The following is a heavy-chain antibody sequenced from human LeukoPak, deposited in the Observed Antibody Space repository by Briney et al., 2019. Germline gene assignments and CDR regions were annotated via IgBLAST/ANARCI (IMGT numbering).Heavy chain of an antibody. CDR2: INHSGST. Sequence: SETLSLTCAVYGGSFSGYYWSWIRQPPGKGLERIGEINHSGSTNYNPSLKSRVTISVDTSKNQFSLKLSSVTAADTAVYYCARVNWNYSHDAFDIWGQGTMVTVSS. D-gene: IGHD1-7*01. CDR1: GGSFSGYY. V-gene: IGHV4-34*01. CDR3: ARVNWNYSHDAFDI. J-gene: IGHJ3*02.